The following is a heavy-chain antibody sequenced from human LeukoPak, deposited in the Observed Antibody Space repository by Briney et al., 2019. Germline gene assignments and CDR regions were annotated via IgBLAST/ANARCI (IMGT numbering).Heavy chain of an antibody. CDR3: AVSSGWYYFDY. CDR1: GGSISSSSYY. V-gene: IGHV4-39*07. J-gene: IGHJ4*02. Sequence: SETLSLTCTVSGGSISSSSYYWGWIRQPPGKGLEWIGSIYYSGSTYYNPSLKSRVTISVDTSKNQFSLKLSSVTAADTAVYYCAVSSGWYYFDYWGQGTLVTVSS. CDR2: IYYSGST. D-gene: IGHD6-19*01.